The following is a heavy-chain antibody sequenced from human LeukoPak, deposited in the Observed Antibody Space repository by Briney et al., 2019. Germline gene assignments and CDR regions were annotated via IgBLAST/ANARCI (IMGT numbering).Heavy chain of an antibody. V-gene: IGHV3-11*04. CDR2: ISGSGSTI. CDR1: GFTFSDYY. J-gene: IGHJ4*02. Sequence: GGSLRLSCAASGFTFSDYYMSWIRQAPGRRLEWVSYISGSGSTIDYADSVKGRFTISRDNAKNSLYLQMNSLRAEDTAVYYCARRDHGDYGEEYWGQGTLVTVSS. CDR3: ARRDHGDYGEEY. D-gene: IGHD4-17*01.